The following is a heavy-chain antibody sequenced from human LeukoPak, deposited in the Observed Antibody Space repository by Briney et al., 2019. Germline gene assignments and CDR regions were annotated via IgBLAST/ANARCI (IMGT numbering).Heavy chain of an antibody. V-gene: IGHV3-15*01. J-gene: IGHJ4*02. D-gene: IGHD6-19*01. Sequence: GGSLRLSCAASGFTFSNAWMSWVRQAPGKGLEWVGRIKSKTDGGTTDYAAPVKGRFTISRDDSKNTLYLQMNSLKTEDTAVYYCTTHASSSSGWGFDYWGQGTLVTVSS. CDR1: GFTFSNAW. CDR3: TTHASSSSGWGFDY. CDR2: IKSKTDGGTT.